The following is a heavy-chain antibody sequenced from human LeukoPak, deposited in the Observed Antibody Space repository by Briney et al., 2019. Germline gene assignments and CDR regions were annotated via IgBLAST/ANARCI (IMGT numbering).Heavy chain of an antibody. CDR2: IYPGDSDT. Sequence: GESLKISCKGSGSSFTSYWIGWVRQMPGKGLEWMGIIYPGDSDTRYSPSFQGQVTISADKSISTAYLQWSSLKASDTAMYYCARPSYYDSSRGDAFDIWGQGTMVAVSS. CDR1: GSSFTSYW. J-gene: IGHJ3*02. CDR3: ARPSYYDSSRGDAFDI. D-gene: IGHD3-22*01. V-gene: IGHV5-51*01.